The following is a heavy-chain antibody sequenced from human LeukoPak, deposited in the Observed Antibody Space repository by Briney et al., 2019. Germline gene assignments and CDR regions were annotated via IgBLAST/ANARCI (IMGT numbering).Heavy chain of an antibody. Sequence: SETLSLTCSVSGAPVSIGNYFWTWIRQPTGKGLEWIGRLSTRGNTNYNPSLESRVTISGDTSKNQFSLQLRSVTAADTAVYYCTRALCINGVCEWFDPWGQGTLVTVSS. CDR3: TRALCINGVCEWFDP. CDR2: LSTRGNT. D-gene: IGHD2-8*01. V-gene: IGHV4-61*02. J-gene: IGHJ5*02. CDR1: GAPVSIGNYF.